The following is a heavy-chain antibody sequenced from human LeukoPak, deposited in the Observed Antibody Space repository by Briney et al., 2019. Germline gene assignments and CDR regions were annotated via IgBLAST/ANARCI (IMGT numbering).Heavy chain of an antibody. Sequence: GGSLRLYCAASGFTFSSYGMHWVRQAPGKGLEWVAFIRYDGSNKYYADSVKGGFSISRDNSKNTLYLQMNSLRAEDTAVYYCAGGYCSSTSCSLSFDYWGQGTLVTVSS. CDR2: IRYDGSNK. D-gene: IGHD2-2*01. V-gene: IGHV3-30*02. CDR1: GFTFSSYG. CDR3: AGGYCSSTSCSLSFDY. J-gene: IGHJ4*02.